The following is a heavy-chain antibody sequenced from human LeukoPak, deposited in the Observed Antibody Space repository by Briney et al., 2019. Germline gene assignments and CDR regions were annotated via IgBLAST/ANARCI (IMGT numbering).Heavy chain of an antibody. Sequence: ASVKVSCKASGHTFTNYYVHWVRQAAGQRLEWMGWINPNSGGTNNAQKLQGRVTMTRDTSISTAYMELSRLRSDDTAVYYCARGDEGSSSPDENWFDPWGQGTLVTVSS. J-gene: IGHJ5*02. V-gene: IGHV1-2*02. CDR3: ARGDEGSSSPDENWFDP. CDR1: GHTFTNYY. CDR2: INPNSGGT. D-gene: IGHD6-13*01.